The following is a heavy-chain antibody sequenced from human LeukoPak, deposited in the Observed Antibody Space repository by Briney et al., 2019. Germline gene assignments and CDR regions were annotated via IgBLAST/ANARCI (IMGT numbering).Heavy chain of an antibody. V-gene: IGHV1-46*01. CDR2: INPSGGST. J-gene: IGHJ4*02. D-gene: IGHD2-2*01. CDR1: GYTFTSYY. Sequence: ASVTVSCKASGYTFTSYYMHWVRQAPGQGLEWMGIINPSGGSTSYAQKFQGRVTITADESTSTAYMELSSLRSEDTAVYYCARVGRGYCSSTSCYLMPMDWGQGSLVTVSS. CDR3: ARVGRGYCSSTSCYLMPMD.